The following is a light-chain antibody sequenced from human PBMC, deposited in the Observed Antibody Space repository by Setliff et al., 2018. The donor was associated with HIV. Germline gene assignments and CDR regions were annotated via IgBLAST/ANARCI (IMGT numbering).Light chain of an antibody. CDR3: LLSYSGARA. CDR1: TGAVTSGHY. J-gene: IGLJ2*01. V-gene: IGLV7-46*01. CDR2: DTT. Sequence: QAVVTQEPSLTVSPGGTVTLTCGSSTGAVTSGHYPYWFQQKPGQAPTTLIYDTTYKHSWTPARFSGSLLGGKAALTLSGAQPEDEAEYYCLLSYSGARAFGGGTKVTVL.